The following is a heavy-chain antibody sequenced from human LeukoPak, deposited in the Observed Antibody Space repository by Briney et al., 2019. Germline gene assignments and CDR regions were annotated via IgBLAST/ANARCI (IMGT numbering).Heavy chain of an antibody. CDR1: GFTFSSYG. CDR3: AKDRGWXSVVYYFDY. CDR2: ISYDGSNK. J-gene: IGHJ4*02. Sequence: GGSLRLSCAASGFTFSSYGMHWVRQAPGKGLEWVAVISYDGSNKYYADSVKGRFTISRDNSKNTLYLQMNSLRAEDTAVYYCAKDRGWXSVVYYFDYWGQGTLVTVS. D-gene: IGHD3-10*01. V-gene: IGHV3-30*18.